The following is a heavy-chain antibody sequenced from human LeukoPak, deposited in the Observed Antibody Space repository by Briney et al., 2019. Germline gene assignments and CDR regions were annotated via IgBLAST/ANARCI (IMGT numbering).Heavy chain of an antibody. D-gene: IGHD2-2*01. CDR2: ISWNSGSI. CDR1: GFTFDDYA. V-gene: IGHV3-9*01. Sequence: GGSLRLSCAASGFTFDDYAMHWVRQAPGKGLEWVSGISWNSGSIGYADSVKGRFTISRDNAKNSLYLQMNSLRAEDTALYYCAKSPPYQLLLYFDYWGQGTLVTVSS. J-gene: IGHJ4*02. CDR3: AKSPPYQLLLYFDY.